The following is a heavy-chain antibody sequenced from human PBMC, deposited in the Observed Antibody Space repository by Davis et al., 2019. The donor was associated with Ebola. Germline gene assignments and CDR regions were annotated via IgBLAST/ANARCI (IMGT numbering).Heavy chain of an antibody. Sequence: MPSETLSLTCTVSGGSISTYYWSWIRQSPGKGLEWIDYIYYSGSTSYNPSLKSRVTISVDTSENQFSLRLTSVTAADTALYYCARHTSYGGKTWFDPWGQGTLVTVSS. V-gene: IGHV4-59*08. D-gene: IGHD4-23*01. J-gene: IGHJ5*02. CDR3: ARHTSYGGKTWFDP. CDR2: IYYSGST. CDR1: GGSISTYY.